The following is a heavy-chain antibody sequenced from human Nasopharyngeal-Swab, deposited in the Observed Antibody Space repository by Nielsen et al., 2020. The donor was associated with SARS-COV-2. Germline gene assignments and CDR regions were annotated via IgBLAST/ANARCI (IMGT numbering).Heavy chain of an antibody. CDR2: TYYKSKWYN. Sequence: SQTLSLTCAISGDSVSSNSAAWDWIRQSPSRGLEWLGRTYYKSKWYNDYAESVKSRITINPDTSKNQYSLQLNSVTPEDTAVYYCARDQHYDYVWGSYRQFDGMDVWGQGTTVTVSS. J-gene: IGHJ6*02. D-gene: IGHD3-16*02. CDR3: ARDQHYDYVWGSYRQFDGMDV. V-gene: IGHV6-1*01. CDR1: GDSVSSNSAA.